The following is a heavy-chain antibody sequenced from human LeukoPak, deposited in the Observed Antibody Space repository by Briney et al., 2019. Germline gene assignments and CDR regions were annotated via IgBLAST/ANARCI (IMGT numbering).Heavy chain of an antibody. V-gene: IGHV3-23*01. CDR3: AKDLRYYYYMDV. Sequence: GGSLRLSCAVSGFTFIAYAMSWFRQAPGKGLDWVSSISASGGVAYYADSVMGRFTISRDNSKNTLYLQMNSLRAEDTAVYYCAKDLRYYYYMDVWGKGTTVTVSS. CDR2: ISASGGVA. J-gene: IGHJ6*03. CDR1: GFTFIAYA.